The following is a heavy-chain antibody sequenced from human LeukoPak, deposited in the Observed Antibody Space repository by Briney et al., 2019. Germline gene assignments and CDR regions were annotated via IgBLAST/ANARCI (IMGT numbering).Heavy chain of an antibody. CDR3: ARTDVYCSSTSCYTGFDP. CDR1: GYTFTSYD. CDR2: MKPNSGNT. Sequence: ASLKVSCQASGYTFTSYDINWVRPAPGQGLEWMGWMKPNSGNTGYAQKFQGRVTMTRNTSISTAYMELSSLRSEDTAVYYCARTDVYCSSTSCYTGFDPWGQGTLVTVSS. J-gene: IGHJ5*02. D-gene: IGHD2-2*02. V-gene: IGHV1-8*01.